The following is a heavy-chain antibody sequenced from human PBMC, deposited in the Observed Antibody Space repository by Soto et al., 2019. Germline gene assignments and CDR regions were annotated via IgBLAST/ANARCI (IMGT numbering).Heavy chain of an antibody. CDR1: GYTFTGYY. D-gene: IGHD4-17*01. CDR3: ARGVDGDYPSDY. Sequence: ASVKVPCKASGYTFTGYYMHWVRQAPGQGLEWMGWINPNSGGTNYAQKFQGWVTMTRDTSISTAYMELSRLRSDDTAVYYCARGVDGDYPSDYWGQGTLVTVSS. J-gene: IGHJ4*02. V-gene: IGHV1-2*04. CDR2: INPNSGGT.